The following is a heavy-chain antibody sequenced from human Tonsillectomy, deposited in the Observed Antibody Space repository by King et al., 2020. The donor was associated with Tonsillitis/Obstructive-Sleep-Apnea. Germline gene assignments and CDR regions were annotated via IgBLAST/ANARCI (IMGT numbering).Heavy chain of an antibody. CDR3: AGGTYYYDF. CDR1: GGSFSGYY. J-gene: IGHJ4*02. V-gene: IGHV4-34*01. CDR2: INHSGST. Sequence: VQLQQWGAGLLKPSETLSLTCAVYGGSFSGYYWSWIRQPPGKGLEWIGEINHSGSTNYNPSLKSRVTISVDTSKNQFSLKLSAVTAADTAVYYCAGGTYYYDFWGQGTLVTVSS.